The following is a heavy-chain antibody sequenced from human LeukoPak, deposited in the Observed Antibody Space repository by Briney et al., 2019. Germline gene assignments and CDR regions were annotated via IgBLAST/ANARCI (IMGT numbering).Heavy chain of an antibody. V-gene: IGHV4-59*08. J-gene: IGHJ5*02. CDR2: IYYSGST. CDR1: GGSISSYY. Sequence: SETLSPTCTVSGGSISSYYWSWIRQPPGKGLEWIGYIYYSGSTNYNPSLKSRVTISVDTSKNQFSLKLSSVTAADTAVYYCARVGNNWFDPWGQGTLVTVSS. D-gene: IGHD1-26*01. CDR3: ARVGNNWFDP.